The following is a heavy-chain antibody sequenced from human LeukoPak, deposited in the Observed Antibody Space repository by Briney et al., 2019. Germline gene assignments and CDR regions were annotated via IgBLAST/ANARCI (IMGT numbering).Heavy chain of an antibody. V-gene: IGHV3-23*01. CDR2: ISGSGGST. J-gene: IGHJ6*03. D-gene: IGHD2-2*02. CDR3: ARYDCSSTSCYIPYYYMDV. CDR1: GFTFSSYA. Sequence: GGSLRLSCAASGFTFSSYAMSWVRQAPGKGLEWVSAISGSGGSTYYADSVKGRFTISRDNSKNTLYLQMNSLRAEDTAVYYCARYDCSSTSCYIPYYYMDVWGKGTTVTVSS.